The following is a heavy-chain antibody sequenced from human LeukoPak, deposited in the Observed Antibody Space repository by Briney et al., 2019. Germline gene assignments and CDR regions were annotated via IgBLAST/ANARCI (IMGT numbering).Heavy chain of an antibody. J-gene: IGHJ4*02. CDR2: INHSGST. CDR3: AGTRSIAARRREGPGFDY. CDR1: GGSFSGYY. V-gene: IGHV4-34*01. Sequence: SETLSLTCAVYGGSFSGYYWSWIRQPPGKGLEWIGEINHSGSTNYNPSLKSRVTISVDTSKNQFSLKLSSVTAADTAVYYCAGTRSIAARRREGPGFDYWGQGTLVTVSS. D-gene: IGHD6-6*01.